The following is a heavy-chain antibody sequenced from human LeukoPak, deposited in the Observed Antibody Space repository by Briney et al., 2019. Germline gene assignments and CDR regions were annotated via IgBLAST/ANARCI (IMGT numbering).Heavy chain of an antibody. CDR1: GYTFTSYD. D-gene: IGHD3-16*01. Sequence: ASVKVSCKASGYTFTSYDINWVRQAPGQGLKWMASMNPNNGNTAYARKFQGRVTMTRDTSIGTAYLELSALRSEDTAVYYCARLHWESGGIYFYYYMDVWGKGTTVTVSS. CDR2: MNPNNGNT. CDR3: ARLHWESGGIYFYYYMDV. V-gene: IGHV1-8*01. J-gene: IGHJ6*03.